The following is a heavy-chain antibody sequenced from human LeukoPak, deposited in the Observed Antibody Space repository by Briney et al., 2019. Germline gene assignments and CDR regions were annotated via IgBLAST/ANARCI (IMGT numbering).Heavy chain of an antibody. V-gene: IGHV1-46*01. D-gene: IGHD1-26*01. Sequence: ASVKVSCKASGYTFTSYYMHWVRQAPGQGLEWMGIINPSGGSTSYAQKFQGRVTVTRDTSTSTVYMELSSLRSEDTAVYYCARNSAVLMTLSGSYPDYWGQGTLVTVSS. CDR2: INPSGGST. J-gene: IGHJ4*02. CDR1: GYTFTSYY. CDR3: ARNSAVLMTLSGSYPDY.